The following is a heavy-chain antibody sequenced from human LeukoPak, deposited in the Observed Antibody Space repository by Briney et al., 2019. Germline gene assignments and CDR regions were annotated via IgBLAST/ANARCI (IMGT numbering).Heavy chain of an antibody. Sequence: AGGSLRLSCAASGFTFSSSAMSWVRQAPGKGLEWVSAISNNGGYTYYTDSVQGRFTISRDNGKNSLYLQMNSLRAEDTAVYYCARYRHLGYWGQGTLVTVSS. CDR3: ARYRHLGY. CDR2: ISNNGGYT. CDR1: GFTFSSSA. D-gene: IGHD2-2*02. J-gene: IGHJ4*02. V-gene: IGHV3-23*01.